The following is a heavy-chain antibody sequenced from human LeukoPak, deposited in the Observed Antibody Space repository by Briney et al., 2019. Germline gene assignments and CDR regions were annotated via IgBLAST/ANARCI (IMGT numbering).Heavy chain of an antibody. V-gene: IGHV3-7*03. J-gene: IGHJ4*02. CDR1: GSAFSDYW. CDR2: IKQDGSEK. Sequence: GGSLRLSCAASGSAFSDYWMTWVRQAPGKGLEWVANIKQDGSEKYLVDSVKGRFTISRDNAKGSLYLQMNSMRAEDTAVYYCVRAPYYSGIEHYFDHWGQGILVTVSS. D-gene: IGHD3-22*01. CDR3: VRAPYYSGIEHYFDH.